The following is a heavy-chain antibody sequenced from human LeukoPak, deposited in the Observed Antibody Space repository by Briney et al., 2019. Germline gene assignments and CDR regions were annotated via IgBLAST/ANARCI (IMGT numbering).Heavy chain of an antibody. J-gene: IGHJ6*02. D-gene: IGHD2-2*02. CDR1: GFTFSSYA. Sequence: PAGGSLRLSCAASGFTFSSYAMSWVRQAPGKGLEWVSAISGSGGSTYYADSVKGRFTISRDNSKNTLYLQMNSLRAEDTAAYYCARRDIVVVPAAIPGFMDVWGQGTTVTVSS. CDR3: ARRDIVVVPAAIPGFMDV. CDR2: ISGSGGST. V-gene: IGHV3-23*01.